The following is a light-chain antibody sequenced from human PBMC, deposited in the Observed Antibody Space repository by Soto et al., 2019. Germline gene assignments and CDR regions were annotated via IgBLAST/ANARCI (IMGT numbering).Light chain of an antibody. Sequence: DIQMTQSPSSLSASVGDRVTITCRASQSISSYLNWYQQKPGKAPKLLIYAASSLQSGVPSRFNGSGSGTDFTLTISSLQPEDFATYYCQQSYSSPYTFGQGTILEIK. CDR2: AAS. CDR3: QQSYSSPYT. J-gene: IGKJ2*01. V-gene: IGKV1-39*01. CDR1: QSISSY.